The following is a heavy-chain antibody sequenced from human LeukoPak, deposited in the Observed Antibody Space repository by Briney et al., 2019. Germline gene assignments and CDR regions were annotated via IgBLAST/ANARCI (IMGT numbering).Heavy chain of an antibody. CDR2: IRYDGSDK. CDR1: GFTFSSYG. D-gene: IGHD1-26*01. V-gene: IGHV3-30*02. CDR3: AKANRGSYYGLGDYDY. Sequence: PGGSLRLSCSASGFTFSSYGMHWVRQAPGKGLVWVAFIRYDGSDKYYAESVKGRFTISRDNSKNTLYLQMNSLRTEDTAVYYCAKANRGSYYGLGDYDYWGQGTLVTVSS. J-gene: IGHJ4*02.